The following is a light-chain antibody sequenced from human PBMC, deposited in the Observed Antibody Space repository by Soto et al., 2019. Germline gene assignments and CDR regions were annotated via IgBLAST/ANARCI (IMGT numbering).Light chain of an antibody. V-gene: IGKV1-5*03. Sequence: DIQITQSPSSLSASVGGRVTITCRASQRIDTWLAWYQQKPGTAPKLLIYKATTLQSGVPSRFSGSGSGTEFTLAIRSLEPDDFATYYCQQYETFSPWTFGQGTKVAIK. J-gene: IGKJ1*01. CDR2: KAT. CDR1: QRIDTW. CDR3: QQYETFSPWT.